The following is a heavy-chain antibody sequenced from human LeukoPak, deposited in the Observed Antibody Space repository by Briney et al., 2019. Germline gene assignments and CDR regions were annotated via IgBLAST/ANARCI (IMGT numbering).Heavy chain of an antibody. V-gene: IGHV3-43*02. Sequence: PGGSLRLSCAASGCTFDNYAMHWVRQVPGKGLEWVSLISGDGGSTYYPDSVKGRFTISRDNSKNSLYLQMNSLRTEDTALYYCAKDIGPDYYYDSSGYFIWGQGTMVTVSS. CDR2: ISGDGGST. D-gene: IGHD3-22*01. CDR1: GCTFDNYA. J-gene: IGHJ3*02. CDR3: AKDIGPDYYYDSSGYFI.